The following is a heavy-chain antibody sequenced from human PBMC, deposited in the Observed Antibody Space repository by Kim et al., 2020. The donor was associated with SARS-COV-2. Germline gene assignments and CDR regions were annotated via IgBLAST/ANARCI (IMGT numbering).Heavy chain of an antibody. CDR2: GST. D-gene: IGHD3-16*01. Sequence: GSTNYNSSLKSRVSISVDTSKNQFSLKLTSLTAADTALYYCARGGDYLLMWGQGTMVTVSS. V-gene: IGHV4-59*09. J-gene: IGHJ3*01. CDR3: ARGGDYLLM.